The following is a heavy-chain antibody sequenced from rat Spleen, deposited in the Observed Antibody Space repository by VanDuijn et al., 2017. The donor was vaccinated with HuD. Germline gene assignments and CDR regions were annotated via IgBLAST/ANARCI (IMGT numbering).Heavy chain of an antibody. CDR3: TRGYYFDY. CDR2: ISYDGSTP. J-gene: IGHJ2*01. CDR1: GFTFTNYD. Sequence: EVQLVESGGGLVQPGRSMKLSCAASGFTFTNYDMVWVRQAPTKGLKGVASISYDGSTPYYRDSVKGRFTISRDNAKSTLYLQMDSLRSEDTATYYCTRGYYFDYWGQGVMVTVSS. V-gene: IGHV5S23*01.